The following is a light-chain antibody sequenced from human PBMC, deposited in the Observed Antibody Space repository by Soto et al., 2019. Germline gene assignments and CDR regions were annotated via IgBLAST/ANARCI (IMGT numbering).Light chain of an antibody. V-gene: IGKV1-5*03. CDR3: QRYDSYPLS. CDR2: KAS. CDR1: QSVSSW. Sequence: DIQMTQSPSTLSASVGDRVTITCRASQSVSSWLAWYQQKPGKAPKLLIYKASNLQSGVPSRFSGSGSGTEFTLTIGSLQPDDFAAYYCQRYDSYPLSFGGGTKVEIK. J-gene: IGKJ4*01.